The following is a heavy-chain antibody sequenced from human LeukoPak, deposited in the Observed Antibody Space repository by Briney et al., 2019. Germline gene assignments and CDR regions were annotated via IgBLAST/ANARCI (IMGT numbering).Heavy chain of an antibody. Sequence: SETLSLTCTVSGGSISSYYGSWIRQPPGKGLEWIGYIYTGGSTNYNPALKSRVTISGDTSKNQSSLKLSSVTAADTAVYYCARGVEMATIEYWGQGTLVTVSS. CDR2: IYTGGST. CDR1: GGSISSYY. V-gene: IGHV4-4*09. D-gene: IGHD5-24*01. CDR3: ARGVEMATIEY. J-gene: IGHJ4*02.